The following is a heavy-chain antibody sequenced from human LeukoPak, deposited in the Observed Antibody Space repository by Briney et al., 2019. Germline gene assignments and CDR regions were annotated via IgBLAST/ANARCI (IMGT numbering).Heavy chain of an antibody. D-gene: IGHD5-24*01. J-gene: IGHJ4*02. Sequence: GGSLRLSCAPSGFTFSDYYLSWIRQAPGKGLEWVSYISSSGSTIYYADSVKGRFTISRDNAKNSLYLQMNSLRADDTAVYYCARHGMATTGFDYWGQGTLVTVSS. CDR1: GFTFSDYY. V-gene: IGHV3-11*01. CDR2: ISSSGSTI. CDR3: ARHGMATTGFDY.